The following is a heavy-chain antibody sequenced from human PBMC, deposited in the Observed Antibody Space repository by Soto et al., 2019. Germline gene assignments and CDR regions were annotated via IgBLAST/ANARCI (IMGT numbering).Heavy chain of an antibody. V-gene: IGHV3-30-3*01. J-gene: IGHJ3*02. D-gene: IGHD3-3*01. CDR1: GFTFSDYA. CDR2: ISYDGRQR. CDR3: ASGWRVDAFDI. Sequence: GGSLRLSCAASGFTFSDYAMHWVRQAPGKGLEWVAVISYDGRQRYYADSVKGRVTISRDYSKNTLYLEMTSLRPEDTAVYYCASGWRVDAFDIWGQGTMVTVSS.